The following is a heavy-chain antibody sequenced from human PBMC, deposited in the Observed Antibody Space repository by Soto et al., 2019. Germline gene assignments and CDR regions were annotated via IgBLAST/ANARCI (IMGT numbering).Heavy chain of an antibody. CDR3: ARGLFVYYGSGSYLNWFDP. Sequence: PSETLSLTCAVYGGSFSGYYWSWIRQPPGKGLEWIGEINHSGSTNYNPSLKSRVTISVDTSKNQFSLKLSSVTAADTAVYYCARGLFVYYGSGSYLNWFDPWGQGTLVTVSS. V-gene: IGHV4-34*01. CDR2: INHSGST. J-gene: IGHJ5*02. CDR1: GGSFSGYY. D-gene: IGHD3-10*01.